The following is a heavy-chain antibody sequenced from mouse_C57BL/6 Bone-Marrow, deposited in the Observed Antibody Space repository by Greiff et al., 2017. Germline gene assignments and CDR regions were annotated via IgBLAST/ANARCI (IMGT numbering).Heavy chain of an antibody. CDR1: GYTFTSYA. CDR3: ARDCGSSYWYFDV. Sequence: QVQLQQSGPELVKPGASVKLSCKASGYTFTSYAINWVKQRPGQGLEWIGWIYPRDGSTKYNEKFKGKATLTVDTSSSTAYMELHSLTSEDSAVYFCARDCGSSYWYFDVWGTGTTVTVSS. V-gene: IGHV1-85*01. CDR2: IYPRDGST. D-gene: IGHD1-1*01. J-gene: IGHJ1*03.